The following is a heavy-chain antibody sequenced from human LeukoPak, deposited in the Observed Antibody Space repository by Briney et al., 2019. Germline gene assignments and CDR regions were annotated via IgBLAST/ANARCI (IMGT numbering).Heavy chain of an antibody. Sequence: ASVKVSCKASGYTFTSYGISWVRQAPGQGVERMGWISAYNGNTNYAQKLQGRVTMTADTSTSTAYMELRSLRSDDTAVYYCARDEDCSGGSFYSEIYDYWGQGTLVTVSS. J-gene: IGHJ4*02. CDR2: ISAYNGNT. CDR3: ARDEDCSGGSFYSEIYDY. V-gene: IGHV1-18*01. CDR1: GYTFTSYG. D-gene: IGHD2-15*01.